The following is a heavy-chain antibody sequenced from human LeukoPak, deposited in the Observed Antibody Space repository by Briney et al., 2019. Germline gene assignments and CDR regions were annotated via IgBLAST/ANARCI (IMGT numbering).Heavy chain of an antibody. CDR2: ISGNGST. CDR1: GFTFTNYA. V-gene: IGHV3-23*01. J-gene: IGHJ4*02. D-gene: IGHD1-26*01. Sequence: PGGSLRLSCAASGFTFTNYAITWVRQAPGKGLGWVSAISGNGSTYYADSVKGRFTISRDNSRNTLYLQMNSLRAEDTAVYYCARHSGSYYFAYWGQGTLVTVSS. CDR3: ARHSGSYYFAY.